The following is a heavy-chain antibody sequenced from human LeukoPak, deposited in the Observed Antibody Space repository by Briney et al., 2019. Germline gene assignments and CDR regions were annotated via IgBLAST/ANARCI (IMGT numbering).Heavy chain of an antibody. CDR3: ATGGKFDFWSGYHIDN. D-gene: IGHD3-3*01. V-gene: IGHV3-30*04. Sequence: PGRSLRLSCEVSGFTFSSNAMHWVRQAPGKGLEWVAVISYDGANENFADSVKGRFTVSRDNSKHTLYLHMNSLRSDDTAMYYCATGGKFDFWSGYHIDNWGHGTLVTVSS. CDR1: GFTFSSNA. CDR2: ISYDGANE. J-gene: IGHJ4*01.